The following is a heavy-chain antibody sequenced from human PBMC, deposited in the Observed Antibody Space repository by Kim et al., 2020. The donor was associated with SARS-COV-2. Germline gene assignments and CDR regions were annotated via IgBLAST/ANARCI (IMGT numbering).Heavy chain of an antibody. CDR2: INHSGST. V-gene: IGHV4-34*01. CDR1: GGSFSGYY. J-gene: IGHJ4*02. D-gene: IGHD6-19*01. Sequence: SETLSLTCAVYGGSFSGYYWSWIRQPPGKGLEWIGEINHSGSTNYNPSLKSRVTISVDTSKNQFSLKLSSVTAAATAVYYCARGSGWTYFDYWGQGTLVT. CDR3: ARGSGWTYFDY.